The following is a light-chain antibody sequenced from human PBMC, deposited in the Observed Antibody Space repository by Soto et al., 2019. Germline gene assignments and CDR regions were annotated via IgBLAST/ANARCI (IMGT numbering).Light chain of an antibody. J-gene: IGKJ2*01. Sequence: DIQXXQXPXXLSASVGDRVTITCRASQSISSWLAWYQQKPGKAPKLLIYKASSLESGVPSRFSGSGSGTEFTLTISSLQPDDFATYYCQQYNSYSPYTFGQGTKLEIK. V-gene: IGKV1-5*03. CDR2: KAS. CDR1: QSISSW. CDR3: QQYNSYSPYT.